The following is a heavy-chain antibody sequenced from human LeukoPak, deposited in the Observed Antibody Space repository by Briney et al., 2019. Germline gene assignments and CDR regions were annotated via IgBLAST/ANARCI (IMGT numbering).Heavy chain of an antibody. CDR3: ARAIPLDY. V-gene: IGHV4-59*13. D-gene: IGHD2-2*02. Sequence: ASETLSLTCTVSGGSISSYYWGWIRQPPGKGLEWIGYIYYSGSTNYNPSLKSRVTISVDTSKNQFSLELSSVTAADTAVYYCARAIPLDYWGQGTLVTVSS. CDR1: GGSISSYY. CDR2: IYYSGST. J-gene: IGHJ4*02.